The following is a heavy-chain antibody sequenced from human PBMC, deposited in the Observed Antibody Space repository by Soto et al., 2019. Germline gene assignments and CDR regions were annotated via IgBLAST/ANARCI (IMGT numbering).Heavy chain of an antibody. CDR2: ISAYNGNT. CDR3: ARLSLVGAYNWFDP. J-gene: IGHJ5*02. Sequence: ASVKVSCKASGYTFTSYGIRWVRQAPGQGLEWMGWISAYNGNTNYAQKLQGRVTMTTDTSTSTAYMELRSLRSDDTAVYYCARLSLVGAYNWFDPWGQGTLVTVYS. V-gene: IGHV1-18*01. D-gene: IGHD1-26*01. CDR1: GYTFTSYG.